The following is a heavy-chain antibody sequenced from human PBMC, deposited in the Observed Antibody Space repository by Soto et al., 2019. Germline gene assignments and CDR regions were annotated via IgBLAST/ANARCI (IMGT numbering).Heavy chain of an antibody. D-gene: IGHD5-12*01. CDR2: IIPIFGTA. J-gene: IGHJ4*02. V-gene: IGHV1-69*13. Sequence: ASVKVSCKASGGTFSSYAISWVRQAPGQGLEWMGGIIPIFGTANYAQKFQGRVTITADESTSTAYMELSSLRSEDTAVYYCARGRPSRDGYNLFDYWGQGTLVTVSS. CDR1: GGTFSSYA. CDR3: ARGRPSRDGYNLFDY.